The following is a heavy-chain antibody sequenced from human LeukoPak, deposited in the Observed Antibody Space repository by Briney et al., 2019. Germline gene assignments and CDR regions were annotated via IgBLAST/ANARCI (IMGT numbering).Heavy chain of an antibody. CDR3: VRDGTAYSSSCYLDY. D-gene: IGHD6-13*01. Sequence: SETLSLTCSVSGYSISSGYYWGWIRQPPGKGLEWIGSIYHSGRTYYNPSLKSRVTISVDTSKNQFSLKLSSVTAADTAVYYYVRDGTAYSSSCYLDYWGQGTLVTVSS. CDR2: IYHSGRT. CDR1: GYSISSGYY. V-gene: IGHV4-38-2*02. J-gene: IGHJ4*02.